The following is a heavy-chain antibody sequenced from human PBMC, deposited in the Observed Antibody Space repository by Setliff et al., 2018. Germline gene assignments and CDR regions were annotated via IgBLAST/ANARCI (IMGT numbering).Heavy chain of an antibody. V-gene: IGHV3-48*01. D-gene: IGHD3-9*01. CDR3: ARARTPTYDILTGYHHNSFFDY. CDR1: GFTFSSYS. CDR2: ISSYSSTI. J-gene: IGHJ4*02. Sequence: GGSLRLSCAASGFTFSSYSMNWVRQAPGKGLEWVSYISSYSSTIYYAGSVKGRFTISRDNAKNSVYLQMNSLRAEDTAVYYCARARTPTYDILTGYHHNSFFDYWGQGTLVTVSS.